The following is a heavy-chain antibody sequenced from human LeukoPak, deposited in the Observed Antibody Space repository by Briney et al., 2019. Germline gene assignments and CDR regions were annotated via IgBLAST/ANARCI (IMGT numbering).Heavy chain of an antibody. D-gene: IGHD6-13*01. CDR1: GGSFSGYY. CDR3: ARDLGSWYPDKNWFDP. V-gene: IGHV4-34*01. J-gene: IGHJ5*02. CDR2: INHSGST. Sequence: PSETLSLTCAVYGGSFSGYYWSWIRQPPGKGLEWIGEINHSGSTNYNPSLKSRVTISVDTSKNQFSLKLSSVTAADTAVYYCARDLGSWYPDKNWFDPWGQGTLVTVSS.